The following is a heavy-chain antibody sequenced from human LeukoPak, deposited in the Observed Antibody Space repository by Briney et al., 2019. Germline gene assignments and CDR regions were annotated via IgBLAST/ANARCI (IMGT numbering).Heavy chain of an antibody. CDR3: ARVMVRGVIFLGRAFDI. D-gene: IGHD3-10*01. J-gene: IGHJ3*02. CDR2: INHSGST. V-gene: IGHV4-34*01. Sequence: PSETLSLTCAVYGGSFSGYYWSWIRQPPGKGLEWIGEINHSGSTNYNPSLKSRVTISVDTSKNQFSLKLSSVTAADTAVYYCARVMVRGVIFLGRAFDIWGQGTMVTVSS. CDR1: GGSFSGYY.